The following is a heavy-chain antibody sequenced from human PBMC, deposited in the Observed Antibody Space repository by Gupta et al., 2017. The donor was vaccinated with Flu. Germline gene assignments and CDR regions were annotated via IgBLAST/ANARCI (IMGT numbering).Heavy chain of an antibody. J-gene: IGHJ5*01. V-gene: IGHV3-30*18. CDR2: VSYDGSYK. CDR3: AKDQREYCSGGDCYPQIFDF. CDR1: GFIFSTYG. D-gene: IGHD2-15*01. Sequence: QVQLVESGGGVVQPGRSLRPSCAASGFIFSTYGIHWVRQAPGKGLEWVAVVSYDGSYKYYGDSVKGRFTISRDNSKNTLYLQMNSLRPEDTAVYYCAKDQREYCSGGDCYPQIFDFWGQGSLVTVSP.